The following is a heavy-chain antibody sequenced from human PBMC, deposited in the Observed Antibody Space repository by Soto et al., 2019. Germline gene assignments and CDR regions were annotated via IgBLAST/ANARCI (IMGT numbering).Heavy chain of an antibody. CDR1: GFSISSYY. CDR3: AEILTGRPLYWYFDL. Sequence: QVQLQESGPGLVKPSETLSLTCTVSGFSISSYYWGWIRQPPGKGLEWIGYIYYSGSTNYNPSLKDRVTISVDTAKNQFSLKLSSVTAADTAVYYCAEILTGRPLYWYFDLWGRGTLVTVSS. CDR2: IYYSGST. V-gene: IGHV4-59*01. D-gene: IGHD3-9*01. J-gene: IGHJ2*01.